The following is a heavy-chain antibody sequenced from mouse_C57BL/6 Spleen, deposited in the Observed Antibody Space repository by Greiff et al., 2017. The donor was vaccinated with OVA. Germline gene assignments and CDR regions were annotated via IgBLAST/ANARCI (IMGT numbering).Heavy chain of an antibody. J-gene: IGHJ1*03. Sequence: EVQLVESGGGLVKPGGSLKLSCAASGFTFSDYGMHWVRQAPEKGLEWVAYISSGSSTIYYADTVKGRFTISRDNAKNTLFLQMTSLRSEDTAMYYCARGPFITTVVDWYFDVWGTGTTVTVSS. V-gene: IGHV5-17*01. D-gene: IGHD1-1*01. CDR2: ISSGSSTI. CDR3: ARGPFITTVVDWYFDV. CDR1: GFTFSDYG.